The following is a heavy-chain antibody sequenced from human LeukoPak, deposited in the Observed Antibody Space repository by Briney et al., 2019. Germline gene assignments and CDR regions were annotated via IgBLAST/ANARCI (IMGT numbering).Heavy chain of an antibody. CDR3: AKGDFYDFWSGPSYGMDV. CDR2: ISGSGGSA. D-gene: IGHD3-3*01. J-gene: IGHJ6*02. Sequence: GGSLRLSCAASGFTFSIYAISWVRQAPGKGLESVSAISGSGGSAYYADSVKGRFTISRDNSKNTLYLQMNSLRAEDTAVYYCAKGDFYDFWSGPSYGMDVWGQGTTVTVSS. V-gene: IGHV3-23*01. CDR1: GFTFSIYA.